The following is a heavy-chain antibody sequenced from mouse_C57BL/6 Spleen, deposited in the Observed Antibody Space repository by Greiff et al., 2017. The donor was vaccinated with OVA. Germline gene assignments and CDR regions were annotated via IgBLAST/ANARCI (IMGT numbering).Heavy chain of an antibody. CDR1: GYTFTDYY. D-gene: IGHD4-1*01. V-gene: IGHV1-26*01. J-gene: IGHJ2*01. Sequence: EVQLQQSGPELVKPGASVKISCKASGYTFTDYYMNWVKQSHGKSLEWIGDINPNNGGTSYNQKFKGKATLTVDKSSSTAYMELRSLTSEDSAVYYCARSVGTGTRYFDYWGQGTTLTVSS. CDR2: INPNNGGT. CDR3: ARSVGTGTRYFDY.